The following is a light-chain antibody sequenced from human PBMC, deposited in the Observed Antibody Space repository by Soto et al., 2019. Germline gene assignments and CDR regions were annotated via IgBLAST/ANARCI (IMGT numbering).Light chain of an antibody. CDR1: SSDIGGYNH. Sequence: QSALTQPTSVSGSPGQSITISCTGVSSDIGGYNHVSWYQQHPGKVPRLIIYDVDNRPLGVSNRFSGSQSGNMASLTISGLQAEDEADYYCCAYTARTTLSWVFGGGTKLTFL. CDR3: CAYTARTTLSWV. J-gene: IGLJ3*02. V-gene: IGLV2-14*03. CDR2: DVD.